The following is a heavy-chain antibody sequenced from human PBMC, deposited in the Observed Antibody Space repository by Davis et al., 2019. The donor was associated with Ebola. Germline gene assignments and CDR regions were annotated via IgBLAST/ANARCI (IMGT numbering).Heavy chain of an antibody. J-gene: IGHJ3*02. CDR3: AREAGGGAFDI. Sequence: SETLSFTCSVAGGSISSGGYYWNWIRQHPGEGLEWIGIIYYSGTTHYNPSLKSRVIISRDTSKNQFSLKLSSVTAADTAVYYCAREAGGGAFDIWGQGTMITVSS. CDR1: GGSISSGGYY. D-gene: IGHD3-16*01. CDR2: IYYSGTT. V-gene: IGHV4-31*03.